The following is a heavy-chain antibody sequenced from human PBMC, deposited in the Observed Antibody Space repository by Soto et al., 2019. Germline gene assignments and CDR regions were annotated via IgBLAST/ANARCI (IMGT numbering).Heavy chain of an antibody. CDR1: GGSISSYY. J-gene: IGHJ4*02. V-gene: IGHV4-59*08. Sequence: KPSETLSLTCTVSGGSISSYYWSWIRQPPGKGLEWIGYIYYSGSTNYNPSLKSRVTISVDTSKNQFSLKLSSVTAADTAVYYCARGRSQRIYDYWGQGALVTVSS. CDR2: IYYSGST. CDR3: ARGRSQRIYDY.